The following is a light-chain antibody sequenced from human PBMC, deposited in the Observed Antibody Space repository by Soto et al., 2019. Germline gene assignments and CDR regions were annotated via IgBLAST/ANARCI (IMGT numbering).Light chain of an antibody. CDR3: QQSYSTPPIT. V-gene: IGKV1-39*01. CDR1: QSISSY. J-gene: IGKJ5*01. Sequence: IRTSESPSYRHGSVGDRVTIACRASQSISSYLNWYQQKPGKAPKLLIYAASSLQSGVPSRFSGSGSGTDFTLTISSLQPEDFATYYCQQSYSTPPITFGQGTRLEIK. CDR2: AAS.